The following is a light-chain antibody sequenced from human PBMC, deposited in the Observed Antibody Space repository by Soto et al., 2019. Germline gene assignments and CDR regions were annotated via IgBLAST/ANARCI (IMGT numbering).Light chain of an antibody. Sequence: QAVVTQPASVSGAPGQRVTISCTGSSSNIGAGYDVHWYQQLPGTAPKLLIYGNSNRPSGVPDRFSGSKSGTSASLAITGLQAEDEADYYCQSYDSSLSALYVFGTGTKLTVL. J-gene: IGLJ1*01. CDR2: GNS. V-gene: IGLV1-40*01. CDR1: SSNIGAGYD. CDR3: QSYDSSLSALYV.